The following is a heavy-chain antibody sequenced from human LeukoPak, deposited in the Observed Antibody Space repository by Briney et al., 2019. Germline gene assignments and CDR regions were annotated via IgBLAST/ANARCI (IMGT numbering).Heavy chain of an antibody. V-gene: IGHV3-23*01. CDR3: ARELGEALHYFDY. Sequence: GGSLRLSCAASGFTFSSYAMSWVRQVPGKGLEWVATLYSYGTTYYADSVKGRFTISGDNSKNTLYLQMNSLRAEDTALYYCARELGEALHYFDYWGRGSLVTVSS. CDR2: LYSYGTT. D-gene: IGHD2-21*01. J-gene: IGHJ4*02. CDR1: GFTFSSYA.